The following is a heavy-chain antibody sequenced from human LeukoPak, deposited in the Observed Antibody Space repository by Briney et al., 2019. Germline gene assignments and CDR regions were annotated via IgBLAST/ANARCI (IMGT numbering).Heavy chain of an antibody. Sequence: GGSLRLSCAASGFTFSSYAMSWVRQAPGKGLEWVSAISGSGGSTYYADSVKGRFTTSRDNSKNTLYLQMNSLRAEDTAVYYCAKLRTNGYCSGGSCYVDAFDIWGQGTMVTVSS. CDR2: ISGSGGST. V-gene: IGHV3-23*01. J-gene: IGHJ3*02. CDR1: GFTFSSYA. D-gene: IGHD2-15*01. CDR3: AKLRTNGYCSGGSCYVDAFDI.